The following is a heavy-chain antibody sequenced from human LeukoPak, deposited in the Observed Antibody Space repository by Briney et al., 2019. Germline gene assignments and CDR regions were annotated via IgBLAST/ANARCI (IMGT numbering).Heavy chain of an antibody. J-gene: IGHJ4*02. D-gene: IGHD3-9*01. CDR2: IYSGGST. CDR1: GFTFSSXA. Sequence: GGXXXLSCAASGFTFSSXAMSWVRQAPGXXXXXVSVIYSGGSTYYADSVKGRFTISRDNSKNTLYLQMNSLRAEDTAVYYCARADSDWLPFDYWGQGTLVTVSS. V-gene: IGHV3-66*01. CDR3: ARADSDWLPFDY.